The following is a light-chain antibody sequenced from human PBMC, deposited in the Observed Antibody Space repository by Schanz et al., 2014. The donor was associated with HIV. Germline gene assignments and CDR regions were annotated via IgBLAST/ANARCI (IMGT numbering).Light chain of an antibody. CDR2: QAS. V-gene: IGKV1-5*03. Sequence: DIQMTQSPSTLSASVGDRVTITCRASQNIGNWLAWYQQKPGKAPHLLIYQASTLKTGVPSRFSGSGSGTEFTLIISSLQPEDLGTYYCQQTDSFPLTFGQGTRVEIK. CDR3: QQTDSFPLT. J-gene: IGKJ1*01. CDR1: QNIGNW.